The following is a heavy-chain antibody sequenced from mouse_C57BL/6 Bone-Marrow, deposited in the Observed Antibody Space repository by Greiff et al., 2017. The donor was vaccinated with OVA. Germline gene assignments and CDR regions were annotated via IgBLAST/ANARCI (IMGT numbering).Heavy chain of an antibody. CDR1: GYTFTSYW. J-gene: IGHJ1*03. Sequence: QVQLQQPGAELVKPGASVKLSCKASGYTFTSYWMHWVKQRPGQGLEWIGMIHPNSGSTNYNEKFKSKATLTVDKSSSTAYMQLSNLTSEDSAVYYSARSYYYGSSYVWYFDVWGTGTTVTVSS. CDR2: IHPNSGST. CDR3: ARSYYYGSSYVWYFDV. V-gene: IGHV1-64*01. D-gene: IGHD1-1*01.